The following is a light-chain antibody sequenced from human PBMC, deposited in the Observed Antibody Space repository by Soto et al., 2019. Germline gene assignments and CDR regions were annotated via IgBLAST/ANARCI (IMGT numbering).Light chain of an antibody. V-gene: IGKV3-11*01. CDR2: DAS. CDR3: QQRSNWRPWT. CDR1: QSVSSY. J-gene: IGKJ1*01. Sequence: EIVLTQSPATLSLSPGERATLYCRASQSVSSYLAWYQQKPGQAPRLLIYDASNRATGIPARFSGSGSGTDITLTISSLEPEDFAVNYCQQRSNWRPWTCGQGNKVEIK.